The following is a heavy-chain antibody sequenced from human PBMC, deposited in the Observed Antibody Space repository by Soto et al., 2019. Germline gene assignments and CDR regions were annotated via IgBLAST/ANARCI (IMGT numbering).Heavy chain of an antibody. D-gene: IGHD3-9*01. CDR1: GGTFSSYA. CDR3: ARVSKYCDILTGYYCGMDV. CDR2: IIPILGTA. V-gene: IGHV1-69*13. Sequence: SVKVSCKASGGTFSSYAISWVRQAPGQGLEWMGGIIPILGTANYAQKFQGRVTITADESTSTAYMELSSLRSEDTAVYYCARVSKYCDILTGYYCGMDVWGQGTTVTVSS. J-gene: IGHJ6*02.